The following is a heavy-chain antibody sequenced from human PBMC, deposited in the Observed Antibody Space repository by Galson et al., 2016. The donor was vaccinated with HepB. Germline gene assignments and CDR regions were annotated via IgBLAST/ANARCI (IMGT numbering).Heavy chain of an antibody. D-gene: IGHD3-22*01. CDR1: GFTFSQYY. J-gene: IGHJ6*02. CDR3: ARGPFYYDSSGYYSHYYYGMDV. Sequence: SLRLSCAASGFTFSQYYIIWIRQAPGKGLEWLSYINNSGNSIYYADSVKGRFTISRDNAKNSVYLQMSSLRAEDTAVYYCARGPFYYDSSGYYSHYYYGMDVWGQGTTVTVSS. CDR2: INNSGNSI. V-gene: IGHV3-11*04.